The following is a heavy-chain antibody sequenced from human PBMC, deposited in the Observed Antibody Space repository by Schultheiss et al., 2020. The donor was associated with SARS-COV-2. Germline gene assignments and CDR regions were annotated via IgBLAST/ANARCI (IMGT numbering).Heavy chain of an antibody. Sequence: GGSLRLSCAASGFTFSSYSMNWVRQAPGKGLEWVSSISSSSSYIYYADSVKGRFTISRDNAKNSLYLQMNSLKTEDTAVYYCTTDRVLGVVYGSGSQNGFDYWGQGTLVTVSS. D-gene: IGHD3-10*01. V-gene: IGHV3-21*03. CDR1: GFTFSSYS. J-gene: IGHJ4*02. CDR2: ISSSSSYI. CDR3: TTDRVLGVVYGSGSQNGFDY.